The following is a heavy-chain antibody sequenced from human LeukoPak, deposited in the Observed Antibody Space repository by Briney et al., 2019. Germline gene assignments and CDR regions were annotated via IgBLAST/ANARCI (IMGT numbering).Heavy chain of an antibody. D-gene: IGHD2-2*01. CDR1: GFTFSSYS. Sequence: GGSLRLSCAASGFTFSSYSMNWVRQAPGNGLAWVSSISSSSSYIYYGASVKGRFTISRDNAKNSLYLQINSLRAEDTAVYYCARGGNLYCSATGCYDFDYWGQGTLVTVSA. J-gene: IGHJ4*02. CDR3: ARGGNLYCSATGCYDFDY. V-gene: IGHV3-21*01. CDR2: ISSSSSYI.